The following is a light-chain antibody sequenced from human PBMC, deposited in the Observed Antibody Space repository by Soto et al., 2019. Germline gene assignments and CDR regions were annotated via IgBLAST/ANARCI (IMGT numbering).Light chain of an antibody. Sequence: SLLTQPASVSGSPGQSITISYPGTSSDVGGYNYVSWYQQHPGKAPKLMIYHVSNRPSGVSNRFSGSKFGNSASLTISGLQAEDESDYYCSSYTSTSTYVFGTGTKVTVL. J-gene: IGLJ1*01. CDR2: HVS. V-gene: IGLV2-14*01. CDR1: SSDVGGYNY. CDR3: SSYTSTSTYV.